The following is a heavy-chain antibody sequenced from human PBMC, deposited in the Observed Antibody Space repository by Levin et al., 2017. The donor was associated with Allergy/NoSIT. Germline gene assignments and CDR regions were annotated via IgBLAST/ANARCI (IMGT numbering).Heavy chain of an antibody. CDR3: AVFSLRYGAFDI. CDR2: ISHRGFT. D-gene: IGHD4-17*01. V-gene: IGHV4-34*01. J-gene: IGHJ3*02. CDR1: GGSFGGYY. Sequence: ESLKISCAVYGGSFGGYYWSWIRQSPGKGLEWIGEISHRGFTTYNPSLESRVTMSVDTSRNQFSVRLNSVTAADTAMYYCAVFSLRYGAFDIWGQGTMVTVSS.